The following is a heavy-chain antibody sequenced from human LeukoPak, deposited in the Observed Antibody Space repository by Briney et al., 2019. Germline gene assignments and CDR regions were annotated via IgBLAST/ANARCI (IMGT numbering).Heavy chain of an antibody. CDR3: ARHQKDDYGDYYFDY. Sequence: SETLSLTCAVYGGSFSGYYWSWIRQPPGKGLEWIGEINRSGSTNYNPSLKSRVTISVDTSKNQFSLKLSSVTAADTAVYYCARHQKDDYGDYYFDYWGQGTLVTVSS. CDR1: GGSFSGYY. V-gene: IGHV4-34*01. J-gene: IGHJ4*02. D-gene: IGHD4-17*01. CDR2: INRSGST.